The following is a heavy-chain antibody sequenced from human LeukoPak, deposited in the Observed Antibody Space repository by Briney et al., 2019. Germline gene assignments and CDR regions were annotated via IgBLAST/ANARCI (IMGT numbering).Heavy chain of an antibody. CDR3: AREGRYRYGYNEYHLYMDI. D-gene: IGHD5-18*01. Sequence: KPSETLSLTCAVYGGSFSSYYWSWIRQSPGKGLEWIGYIYYDGSTNYNPSLRGRVTISVDTPKNQFSLKLSSVTAAETAVYYCAREGRYRYGYNEYHLYMDIWGKGTTVTVSS. CDR1: GGSFSSYY. CDR2: IYYDGST. J-gene: IGHJ6*03. V-gene: IGHV4-59*12.